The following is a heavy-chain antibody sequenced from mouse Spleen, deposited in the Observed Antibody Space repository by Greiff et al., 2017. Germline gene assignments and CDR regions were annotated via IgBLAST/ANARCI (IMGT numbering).Heavy chain of an antibody. Sequence: EVQLQESGAELVRPGASVKLSCTASGFNIKDDYMHWVKQRPEQGLEWIGWIDPENGDTEYASKFQGKATITADTSSNTAYLQLSSLTSEDTAVYYCTKGDTMITPFDYWGQGTTLTVSS. CDR2: IDPENGDT. CDR1: GFNIKDDY. CDR3: TKGDTMITPFDY. D-gene: IGHD2-4*01. J-gene: IGHJ2*01. V-gene: IGHV14-4*01.